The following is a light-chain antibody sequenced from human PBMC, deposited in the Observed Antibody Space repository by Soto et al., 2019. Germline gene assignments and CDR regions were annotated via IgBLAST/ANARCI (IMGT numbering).Light chain of an antibody. Sequence: EIVLTQSPGTLSLSPGESAALSCRASQSITSNYLVWYRQKPGQAPRLLIYAISSRAAGIPDRFSGSGSGTDFTLTSTRLEPEDSAVYYCQQHSDSPWTFGQGTRVEI. J-gene: IGKJ1*01. V-gene: IGKV3-20*01. CDR3: QQHSDSPWT. CDR2: AIS. CDR1: QSITSNY.